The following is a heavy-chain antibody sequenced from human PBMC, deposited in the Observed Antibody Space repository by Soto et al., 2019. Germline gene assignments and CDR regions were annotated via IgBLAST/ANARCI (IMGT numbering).Heavy chain of an antibody. CDR1: GFSLSTSGVG. D-gene: IGHD3-22*01. CDR2: IYWDDDK. V-gene: IGHV2-5*02. CDR3: ARLYYYDSSGYYFDY. Sequence: SGPTLVNPTQTLTLTCAFSGFSLSTSGVGVGWIRQPPGKALEWLALIYWDDDKRYSPSLKSRLTITKDTSKNQVVLTMTNMDPVDTATYYCARLYYYDSSGYYFDYWGQGTLVTVSS. J-gene: IGHJ4*02.